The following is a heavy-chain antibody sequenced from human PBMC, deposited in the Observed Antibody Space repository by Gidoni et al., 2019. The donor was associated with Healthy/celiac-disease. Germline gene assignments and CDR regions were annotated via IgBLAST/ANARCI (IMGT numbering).Heavy chain of an antibody. D-gene: IGHD4-17*01. CDR2: IKSKTDGGTT. Sequence: EVQLVESGGGLVKPGGSLRLSCAASGFTFSNAWMNWVRQAPGKGLEWVGRIKSKTDGGTTDYAAPVKGRFTISRDDSKNTLYLQMNSLKAEDTAVYYCTTGKSVTTDWYFDLWGRGTLVTVSS. V-gene: IGHV3-15*07. CDR1: GFTFSNAW. CDR3: TTGKSVTTDWYFDL. J-gene: IGHJ2*01.